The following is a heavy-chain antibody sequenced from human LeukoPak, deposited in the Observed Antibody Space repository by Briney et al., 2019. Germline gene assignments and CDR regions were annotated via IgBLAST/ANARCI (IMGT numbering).Heavy chain of an antibody. D-gene: IGHD3-22*01. Sequence: GESLRLSCSASGFTFSRFAMTWVRQLPGKGLQWVSTISGNGQKTYYGDSVTGRFSVSRDNSNNILLLQMDSLRADDSALYYCAKDANYYDSSAFFIPFDSWGQGTLVTVSS. CDR2: ISGNGQKT. J-gene: IGHJ4*02. V-gene: IGHV3-23*01. CDR3: AKDANYYDSSAFFIPFDS. CDR1: GFTFSRFA.